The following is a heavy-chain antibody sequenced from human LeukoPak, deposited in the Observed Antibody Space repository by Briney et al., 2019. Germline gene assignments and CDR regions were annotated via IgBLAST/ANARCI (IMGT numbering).Heavy chain of an antibody. CDR1: GGSISSYY. J-gene: IGHJ6*03. D-gene: IGHD1-1*01. CDR3: ARRGRLYYYYMDV. V-gene: IGHV4-4*07. CDR2: IYTSGST. Sequence: SSETLSPTCTVSGGSISSYYWSWIRQPAGKGLEWIGRIYTSGSTNYNPSLKSRVTMSVDTSKNQFSLKLSSVTAADTAVYYCARRGRLYYYYMDVWGKGTTVTVSS.